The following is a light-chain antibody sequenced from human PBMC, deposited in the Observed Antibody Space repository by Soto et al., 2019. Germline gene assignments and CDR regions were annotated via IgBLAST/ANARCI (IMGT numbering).Light chain of an antibody. V-gene: IGKV3-15*01. Sequence: EIVMTQSPATLSVSPGERATLSCRASQSVSTSLAWYQQTPGQAPRLLLSGASTRATGVPARFSGSWSETEFTLTISSLQSEDFAVYYCQQYNNWWTFGQGTKVEIK. CDR3: QQYNNWWT. J-gene: IGKJ1*01. CDR2: GAS. CDR1: QSVSTS.